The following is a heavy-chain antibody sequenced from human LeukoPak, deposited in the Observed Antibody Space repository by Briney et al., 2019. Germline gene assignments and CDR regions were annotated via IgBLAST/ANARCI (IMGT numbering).Heavy chain of an antibody. Sequence: GGSLRLSCAASGFTFSSYGMHWVRQAPGKGLEWVAFIRYDGSNKYYADSVKGRFTISRDNSKNTLYLQMNSLRAEDTAVYYCAREASIAARPLSWYYFDYWGQGTLVTVSS. CDR2: IRYDGSNK. CDR1: GFTFSSYG. CDR3: AREASIAARPLSWYYFDY. J-gene: IGHJ4*02. V-gene: IGHV3-30*02. D-gene: IGHD6-6*01.